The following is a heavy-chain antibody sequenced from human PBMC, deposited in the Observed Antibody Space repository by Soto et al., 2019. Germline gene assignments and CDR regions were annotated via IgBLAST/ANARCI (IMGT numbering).Heavy chain of an antibody. CDR2: IYYSGST. D-gene: IGHD3-22*01. J-gene: IGHJ5*02. Sequence: SETLSLTYNVSGGPIRNSSYYRGWTRQPPGKGLAWIGSIYYSGSTYYNPSLKSRVTISVDTSKNQFSLKLTSVTAADTAVYYCASPKIEFYNWFDPWGQGTLVTDSA. CDR1: GGPIRNSSYY. CDR3: ASPKIEFYNWFDP. V-gene: IGHV4-39*01.